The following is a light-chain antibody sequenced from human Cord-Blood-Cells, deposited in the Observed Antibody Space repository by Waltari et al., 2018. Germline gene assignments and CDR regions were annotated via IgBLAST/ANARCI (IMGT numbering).Light chain of an antibody. J-gene: IGLJ7*01. CDR3: QAWDSSTSV. CDR2: QGS. CDR1: KLGDKY. V-gene: IGLV3-1*01. Sequence: SYELTQPPSVSVSPGQTASITCSGDKLGDKYACWYQQNPGQYPVLVIYQGSKRPSGIPERFSGSNSGNTATLTISGTRARDEADYYCQAWDSSTSVFGGGTQLTVL.